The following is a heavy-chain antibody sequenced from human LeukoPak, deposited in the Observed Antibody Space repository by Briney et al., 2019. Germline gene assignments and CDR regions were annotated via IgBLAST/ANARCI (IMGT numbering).Heavy chain of an antibody. J-gene: IGHJ4*02. CDR3: VKGRRRGYAYGTLES. D-gene: IGHD5-18*01. CDR2: MYSGGAT. Sequence: GSLRLSCVVSGFIVSGDYMSWVRQAPGKGLEWVSVMYSGGATYYADSVKGRFTISRDNNKNSLYLQMNGLRTDDTGLYYCVKGRRRGYAYGTLESWGQGTLVTVSS. V-gene: IGHV3-53*05. CDR1: GFIVSGDY.